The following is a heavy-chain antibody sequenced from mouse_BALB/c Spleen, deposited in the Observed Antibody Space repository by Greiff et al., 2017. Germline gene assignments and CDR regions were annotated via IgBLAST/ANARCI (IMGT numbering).Heavy chain of an antibody. D-gene: IGHD2-4*01. CDR3: ARGITHEILFAY. CDR1: GFTFSSYA. J-gene: IGHJ3*01. V-gene: IGHV5-6-5*01. CDR2: ISSGGST. Sequence: EVKVVESGGGLVKPGGSLKLSCAASGFTFSSYAMSWVRQTPEKRLEWVASISSGGSTYYPDSVKGRFTISRDNARNILYLQMSSLRSEDTAMYYCARGITHEILFAYWGQGTLVTVSA.